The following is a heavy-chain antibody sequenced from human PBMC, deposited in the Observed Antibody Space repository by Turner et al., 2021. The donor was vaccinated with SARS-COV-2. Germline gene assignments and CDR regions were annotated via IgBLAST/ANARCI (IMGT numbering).Heavy chain of an antibody. D-gene: IGHD6-6*01. Sequence: LQLEESGPGLLKPSETLSLTCTVSGGSISSSSYSWGWIRQPPGKGLEWIGRGRGKVHSYSTEYAASVKGRFIISRDDSQNSLFLQMHNLQVEDTAVYYCSRGARALRPVANYYGMDVWGQGSTVSVSS. CDR3: SRGARALRPVANYYGMDV. CDR1: GGSISSSSYS. J-gene: IGHJ6*02. CDR2: GRGKVHSYST. V-gene: IGHV3-72*01.